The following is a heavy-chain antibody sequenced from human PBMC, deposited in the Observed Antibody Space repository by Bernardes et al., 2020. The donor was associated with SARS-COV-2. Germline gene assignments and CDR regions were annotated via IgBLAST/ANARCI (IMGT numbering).Heavy chain of an antibody. V-gene: IGHV3-21*06. CDR2: ISSGSSYI. CDR1: GFTFSSYS. CDR3: VAGGTSFGYRGPDY. J-gene: IGHJ4*02. D-gene: IGHD3-16*01. Sequence: GGSLRLSCAASGFTFSSYSMNWVRQAPGKGLEWVSYISSGSSYIHYADSVKGRFTISRDYVENSLYLQMNSLRAEDTAVYYCVAGGTSFGYRGPDYWGQGTLVTVAS.